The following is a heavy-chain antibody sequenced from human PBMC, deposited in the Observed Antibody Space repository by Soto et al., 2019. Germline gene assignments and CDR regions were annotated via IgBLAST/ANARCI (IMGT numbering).Heavy chain of an antibody. Sequence: GASVKVSCKASGYTFTSYGISWVRQAPGQGLEWMGWISAYNGNTNYAQKLQGRVTMTTYTSSSTVYMELRSLRSDDTAVYYCASQQLGTYYYYGMDVWGQGTTVTVSS. V-gene: IGHV1-18*01. CDR2: ISAYNGNT. CDR1: GYTFTSYG. D-gene: IGHD6-13*01. J-gene: IGHJ6*02. CDR3: ASQQLGTYYYYGMDV.